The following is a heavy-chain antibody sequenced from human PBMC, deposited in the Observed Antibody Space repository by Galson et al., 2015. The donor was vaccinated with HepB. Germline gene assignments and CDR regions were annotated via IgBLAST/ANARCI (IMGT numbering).Heavy chain of an antibody. Sequence: SVKVSCKASGGTFSSNAINWVRQAPGQGLEWMGRIIPMLGIANYAQKFQGRVTITADKYTSTAYMELSSLRSEDTALYYCARERFGELPRFDPWGQGTLVTVSS. CDR1: GGTFSSNA. V-gene: IGHV1-69*04. CDR2: IIPMLGIA. J-gene: IGHJ5*02. CDR3: ARERFGELPRFDP. D-gene: IGHD3-10*01.